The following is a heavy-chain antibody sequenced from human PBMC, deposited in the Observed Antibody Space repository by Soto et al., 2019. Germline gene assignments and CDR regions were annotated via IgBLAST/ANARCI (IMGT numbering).Heavy chain of an antibody. CDR3: ARAGGDFLSGSQRYYSCMLV. D-gene: IGHD3-3*01. J-gene: IGHJ6*02. CDR2: IYHSGST. CDR1: GASISSSIW. V-gene: IGHV4-4*02. Sequence: PSETLSLTCTVSGASISSSIWWSWVRQPPGKGLEWIGEIYHSGSTNYNPSLKSRVTISVDKSKNQFSLKLSSVTAADTAVYYCARAGGDFLSGSQRYYSCMLVWCQRTTGTVSS.